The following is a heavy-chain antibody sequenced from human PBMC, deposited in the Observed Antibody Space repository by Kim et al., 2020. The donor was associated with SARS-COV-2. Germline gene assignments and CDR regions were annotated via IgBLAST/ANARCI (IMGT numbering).Heavy chain of an antibody. CDR3: ARDRSGFDY. V-gene: IGHV4-59*01. J-gene: IGHJ4*02. CDR2: GST. Sequence: GSTNYNPSLKSRVTISVDTSKNQFSLKLRSVTAADTAVYYCARDRSGFDYWGQGTLVTSPQ.